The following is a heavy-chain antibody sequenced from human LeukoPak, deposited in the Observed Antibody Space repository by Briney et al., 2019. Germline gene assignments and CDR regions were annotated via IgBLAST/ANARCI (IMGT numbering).Heavy chain of an antibody. V-gene: IGHV3-21*01. CDR3: ARRVVTANYYYGMDV. CDR1: GFTFSDYS. J-gene: IGHJ6*02. Sequence: GGSLRLSCAASGFTFSDYSMNWVRQAPGKGLEWVSCISSSSSYIYYADSVKGRFTISRDNAKNSLYLQMNSPRAEDTAVYYCARRVVTANYYYGMDVWGQGTTVTVSS. CDR2: ISSSSSYI. D-gene: IGHD2-21*02.